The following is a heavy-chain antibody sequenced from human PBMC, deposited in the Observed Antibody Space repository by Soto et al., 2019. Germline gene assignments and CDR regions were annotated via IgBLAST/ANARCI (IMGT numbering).Heavy chain of an antibody. CDR3: VKDDGGYPSTAPH. CDR2: ISGSGDRK. D-gene: IGHD3-22*01. Sequence: EVQLLESGGGLVQPGGSLRLSCAASGITISNYPMSWVRQAPGKGLDWVSGISGSGDRKYYADSAKGRFTISKDISRNSLSLQLDSLGVEDTAVYFCVKDDGGYPSTAPHWGQGTLVTVSS. CDR1: GITISNYP. V-gene: IGHV3-23*01. J-gene: IGHJ4*02.